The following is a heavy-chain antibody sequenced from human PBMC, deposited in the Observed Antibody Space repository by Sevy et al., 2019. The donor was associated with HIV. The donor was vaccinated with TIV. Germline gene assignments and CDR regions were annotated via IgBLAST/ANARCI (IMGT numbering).Heavy chain of an antibody. CDR1: GFTFDTYT. CDR3: AREVSSPGYYDIAGYGDEAFDI. CDR2: ISFSSSYI. J-gene: IGHJ3*02. Sequence: GESLKISCAASGFTFDTYTMNRVRQAPGKGLEWVSSISFSSSYIYYADSVKGRFTISRDNAKSSLYLQMNSLRADDTAVYYCAREVSSPGYYDIAGYGDEAFDIWGQGTMVTVSS. V-gene: IGHV3-21*01. D-gene: IGHD3-22*01.